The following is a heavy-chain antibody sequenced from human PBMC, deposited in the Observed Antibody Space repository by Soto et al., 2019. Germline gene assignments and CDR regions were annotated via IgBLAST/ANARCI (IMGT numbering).Heavy chain of an antibody. J-gene: IGHJ1*01. CDR3: ERSRTTVTPSGFQH. D-gene: IGHD4-17*01. CDR1: GGSISSYY. CDR2: IYYSGST. V-gene: IGHV4-59*01. Sequence: SETLSLTCTVSGGSISSYYWSWIRQPPGKGLEWIGYIYYSGSTNYNPSLKSRVTISVDTSKNQFSLKLSSVTAADTAVYYCERSRTTVTPSGFQHWGQGTLVPVSS.